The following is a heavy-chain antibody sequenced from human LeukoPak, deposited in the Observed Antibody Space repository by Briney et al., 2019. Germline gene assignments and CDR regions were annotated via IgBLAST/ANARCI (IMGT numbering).Heavy chain of an antibody. D-gene: IGHD1-7*01. CDR1: GFTFSSHT. CDR2: ISTSSSYI. Sequence: GALRLSCAASGFTFSSHTMSWVRQAPGKGLEWVSSISTSSSYIYYADSVKGRLTISRDNAKNSLNLQMNSLRVEDTAVYYCARDRDWNSGFDYWGQGTLVTVSS. J-gene: IGHJ4*02. CDR3: ARDRDWNSGFDY. V-gene: IGHV3-21*01.